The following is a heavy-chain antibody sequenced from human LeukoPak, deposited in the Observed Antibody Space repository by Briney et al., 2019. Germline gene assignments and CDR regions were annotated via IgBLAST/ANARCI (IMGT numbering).Heavy chain of an antibody. CDR3: ARGELLAILREDY. J-gene: IGHJ4*02. Sequence: ASVKVSCKASGYSFTSYDINWVRQATGQGLEWMGGMNPNSANAGYSQKFQDRVTMTRSTSISTAYMELSSLRSDDTAVYYCARGELLAILREDYWGQGTLVTVSS. V-gene: IGHV1-8*01. D-gene: IGHD2-15*01. CDR1: GYSFTSYD. CDR2: MNPNSANA.